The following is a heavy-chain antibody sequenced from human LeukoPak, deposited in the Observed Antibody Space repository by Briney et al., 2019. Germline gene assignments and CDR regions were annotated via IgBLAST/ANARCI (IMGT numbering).Heavy chain of an antibody. Sequence: ASVKVSCKASGYTFTSYDISWVRQATGQGLEWMGWMNPNSGNAGYAQRFQGRVTITADESTSTAYMELSSLRSEDTAVYYCARGPFHVVVPAAMNYWGQGTLVTVSS. J-gene: IGHJ4*02. V-gene: IGHV1-8*01. D-gene: IGHD2-2*01. CDR1: GYTFTSYD. CDR3: ARGPFHVVVPAAMNY. CDR2: MNPNSGNA.